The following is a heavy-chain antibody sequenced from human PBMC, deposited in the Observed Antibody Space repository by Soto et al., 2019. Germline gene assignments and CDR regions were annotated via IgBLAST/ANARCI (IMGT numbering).Heavy chain of an antibody. CDR3: ATTQGTTVTTSGPPGAYYYYGMDV. D-gene: IGHD4-17*01. CDR1: GYSFTSYW. V-gene: IGHV5-51*01. J-gene: IGHJ6*02. Sequence: GESLKISCXGSGYSFTSYWIGWVRQMPGKGLEWMGIIYPGDSDTRYSPSFQGQVTISADKSISTAYLQWSSLKASDTAMYYCATTQGTTVTTSGPPGAYYYYGMDVWGQGTTVTVSS. CDR2: IYPGDSDT.